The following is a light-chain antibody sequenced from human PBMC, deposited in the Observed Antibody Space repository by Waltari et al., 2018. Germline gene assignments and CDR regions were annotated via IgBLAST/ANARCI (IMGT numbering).Light chain of an antibody. CDR2: ATN. V-gene: IGLV1-40*01. CDR3: QSYDSSLRI. J-gene: IGLJ2*01. Sequence: QSVLTQPPSVSGAPGQTVTISCTGSSSNIGADYDVHWYQQLPGTAPKLLIYATNNRASGVPARFSGSKSGTSASLAITGLQPEDEATYFCQSYDSSLRIFGGGTKLTVL. CDR1: SSNIGADYD.